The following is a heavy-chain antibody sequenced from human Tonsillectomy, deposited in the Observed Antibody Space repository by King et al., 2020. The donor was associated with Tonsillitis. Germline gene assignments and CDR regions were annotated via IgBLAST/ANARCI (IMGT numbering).Heavy chain of an antibody. CDR2: IGTAGDT. Sequence: VQLVESGGGLVQPGGSLRLSCAASGFTFRSYDMHWVRQATGKGLEWVSAIGTAGDTYYPGSVKGRFTNSRDNAKNSLYLQMNSLRAEDTAVYYCARVSYGSGSYDYWGQGTLVTVSS. J-gene: IGHJ4*02. V-gene: IGHV3-13*01. D-gene: IGHD3-10*01. CDR1: GFTFRSYD. CDR3: ARVSYGSGSYDY.